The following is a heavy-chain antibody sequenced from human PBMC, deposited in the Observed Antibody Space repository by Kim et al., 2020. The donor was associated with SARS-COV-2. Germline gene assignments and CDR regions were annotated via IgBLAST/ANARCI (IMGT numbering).Heavy chain of an antibody. D-gene: IGHD2-2*01. J-gene: IGHJ6*02. V-gene: IGHV3-23*01. CDR1: GFTFSNYA. CDR2: ISCNGGST. Sequence: GGSLRLSCAASGFTFSNYALTWVRQAPGKGLEWVSTISCNGGSTYYADSVKGRFTISRDNSKNTLSLQLNSLSAEDTAIYYCAKDIYCSTTSCYLHFYGMDVWGQGTTVTVSS. CDR3: AKDIYCSTTSCYLHFYGMDV.